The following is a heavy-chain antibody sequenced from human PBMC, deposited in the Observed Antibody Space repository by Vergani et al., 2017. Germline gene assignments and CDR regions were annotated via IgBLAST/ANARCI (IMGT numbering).Heavy chain of an antibody. CDR3: ARDLRLLYNRFDP. J-gene: IGHJ5*02. CDR2: TWYDGNNK. V-gene: IGHV3-33*01. Sequence: QVQMVESGGGVVQPGRSLRLSCAASGFTFNQYGMHWVRQAPGKGLEWVAVTWYDGNNKQYADSVKGRFTLSRDNSKSTMYLQMNSLRDEDTGVYYCARDLRLLYNRFDPWGQRALVTVSS. CDR1: GFTFNQYG. D-gene: IGHD1-14*01.